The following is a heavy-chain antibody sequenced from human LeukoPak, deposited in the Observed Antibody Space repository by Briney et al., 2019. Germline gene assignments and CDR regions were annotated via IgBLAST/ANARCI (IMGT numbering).Heavy chain of an antibody. J-gene: IGHJ4*02. V-gene: IGHV4-59*11. CDR3: ARDTDSSSFDY. D-gene: IGHD6-13*01. Sequence: SETLSLTCTVSGGSISSHYWSWIRQPPGKGLEWIGYIYYSGSTNYNPSLKSRVTISVDTSKSQFSLKLSSVTAADTAVYYCARDTDSSSFDYWGQGTLVTVSS. CDR1: GGSISSHY. CDR2: IYYSGST.